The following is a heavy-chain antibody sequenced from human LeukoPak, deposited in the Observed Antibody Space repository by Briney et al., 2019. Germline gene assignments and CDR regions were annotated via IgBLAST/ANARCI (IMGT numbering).Heavy chain of an antibody. D-gene: IGHD6-13*01. J-gene: IGHJ4*02. V-gene: IGHV4-34*01. Sequence: SETLSLTCAVYGGSFSGYYWSWIRQPPGKGLEWIGEINHSGSTNYNPSLKSRVTISVDTSKNQFSLKLSSVTAADTAVYYCARGAAGTFDYWGQGTLVTVSS. CDR1: GGSFSGYY. CDR2: INHSGST. CDR3: ARGAAGTFDY.